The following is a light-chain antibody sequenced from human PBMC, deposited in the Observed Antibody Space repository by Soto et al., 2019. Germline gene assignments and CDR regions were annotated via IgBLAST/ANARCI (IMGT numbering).Light chain of an antibody. V-gene: IGLV2-14*01. J-gene: IGLJ2*01. CDR1: SSDIGGYNF. CDR2: AVS. Sequence: QSALTQPASVSVSPGQSITISCNGTSSDIGGYNFVSWYQHHQGKAPQLMIFAVSNRPSGVSNRFSGSKSGNTASLTISGRQPEEEADYFCYAYTSSSTKVFGSGTKLTVL. CDR3: YAYTSSSTKV.